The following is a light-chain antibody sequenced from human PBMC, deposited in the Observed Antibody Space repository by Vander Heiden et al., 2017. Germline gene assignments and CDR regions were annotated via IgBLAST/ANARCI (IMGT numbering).Light chain of an antibody. J-gene: IGKJ3*01. CDR2: AAS. CDR3: QQVEKWPFT. CDR1: QSLSST. Sequence: EIVMTQSPATLSVSPGERATLSCRASQSLSSTLAWYQQRPGQPPRLLIYAASTRATGIPARFSGSGSGTEFTLTITSLQSEDFAVYYCQQVEKWPFTFGHGTKVDIK. V-gene: IGKV3-15*01.